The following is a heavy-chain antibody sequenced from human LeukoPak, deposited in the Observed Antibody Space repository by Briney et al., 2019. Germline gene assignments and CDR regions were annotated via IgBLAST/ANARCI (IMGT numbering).Heavy chain of an antibody. CDR2: INTHNGNA. CDR1: GYTFTTYE. CDR3: ARNHLGLGL. Sequence: GSSVKVSCKASGYTFTTYEIIWVRQAPGQGLEGMGWINTHNGNANYAHQLQGRVTMTTDTSTSTSYMELASLRFDDTAIYYCARNHLGLGLWGQGTLVTVSS. V-gene: IGHV1-18*01. J-gene: IGHJ4*02. D-gene: IGHD3-16*01.